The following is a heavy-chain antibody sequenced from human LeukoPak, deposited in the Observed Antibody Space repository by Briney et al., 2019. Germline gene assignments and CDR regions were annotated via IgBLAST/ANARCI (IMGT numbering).Heavy chain of an antibody. Sequence: GGSLRLSCAASGFTFSSYEMNWVRQAPGKGLEWVSSISTSGSSTYYADSVKGRFTISRDSSNNALCLQMNSLRAEDTAVYFCAKGSTVTTVFDYWGQGTLVTVSS. D-gene: IGHD4-17*01. CDR3: AKGSTVTTVFDY. V-gene: IGHV3-23*01. J-gene: IGHJ4*02. CDR2: ISTSGSST. CDR1: GFTFSSYE.